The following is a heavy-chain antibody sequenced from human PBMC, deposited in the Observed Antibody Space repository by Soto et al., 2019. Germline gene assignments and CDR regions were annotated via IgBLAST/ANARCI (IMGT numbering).Heavy chain of an antibody. CDR3: ASSHYYDSSGYFN. V-gene: IGHV4-59*01. CDR2: IYYSGST. CDR1: GGSISSYY. D-gene: IGHD3-22*01. Sequence: SETLSLTCTVSGGSISSYYWSWIRQPPGKGLEWIGYIYYSGSTNYNPSLKSRVTISVDTSKNQFSLKPSSVTAADTAVYYCASSHYYDSSGYFNWGQGTLVTVSS. J-gene: IGHJ4*02.